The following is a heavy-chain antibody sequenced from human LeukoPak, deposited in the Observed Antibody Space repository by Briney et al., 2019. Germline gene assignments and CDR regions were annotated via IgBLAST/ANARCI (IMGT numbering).Heavy chain of an antibody. J-gene: IGHJ6*02. CDR3: AKGKSLPHYYYYGMDV. V-gene: IGHV3-23*01. CDR1: GFTFSTSP. Sequence: PGGSLRLSCAASGFTFSTSPMNWVRQAPGKGLEGVSVIGGSGDTTYYADSVRGRFTISRDNFKNTLYLQMNSLTAEDTAIYYCAKGKSLPHYYYYGMDVWGQGTTVTASS. CDR2: IGGSGDTT.